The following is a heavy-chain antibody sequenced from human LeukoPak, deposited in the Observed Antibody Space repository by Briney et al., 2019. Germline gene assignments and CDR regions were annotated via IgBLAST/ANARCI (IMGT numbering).Heavy chain of an antibody. J-gene: IGHJ4*02. Sequence: SETLSLTCTVTGGSVSSSSYYWSWIRQPPGKGLEWIGYIYYSGSTNYNPSLESRVTISVYTSKNQFSLRLTSVTAADTAVYYCARAGFTVTYFDYWGQGTLVTVSS. CDR3: ARAGFTVTYFDY. D-gene: IGHD4-17*01. CDR1: GGSVSSSSYY. V-gene: IGHV4-61*01. CDR2: IYYSGST.